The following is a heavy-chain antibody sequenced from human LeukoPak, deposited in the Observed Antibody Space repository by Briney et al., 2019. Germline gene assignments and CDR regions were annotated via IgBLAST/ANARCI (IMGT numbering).Heavy chain of an antibody. CDR1: GFTSSNNA. V-gene: IGHV3-23*01. Sequence: PGGSLRLSCAASGFTSSNNAMSWVRQAPGKGLEWDSGISGSGDTTYYADSVKGRFTISRDNSKNMLYLQMNSLRAEDTAVYYCAEDKSLAAYTLDYWGQGTLVTVSS. CDR2: ISGSGDTT. D-gene: IGHD6-6*01. J-gene: IGHJ4*02. CDR3: AEDKSLAAYTLDY.